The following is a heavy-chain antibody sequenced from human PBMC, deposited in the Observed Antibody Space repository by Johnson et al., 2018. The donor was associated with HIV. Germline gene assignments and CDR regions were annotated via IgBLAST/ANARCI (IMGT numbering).Heavy chain of an antibody. CDR3: AKDSSSWTRCAFDI. J-gene: IGHJ3*02. D-gene: IGHD6-13*01. V-gene: IGHV3-30-3*02. CDR1: GFTFSSYA. Sequence: QVQLVESGGGVVQPGRSLRLSCAASGFTFSSYAMHWVRQAPGKGLEWVAVISYDGSNKYYADSVKGRFTISRDNSKNTLYLQMNSLRAEDTAVYYCAKDSSSWTRCAFDIWGQGTMVTVYS. CDR2: ISYDGSNK.